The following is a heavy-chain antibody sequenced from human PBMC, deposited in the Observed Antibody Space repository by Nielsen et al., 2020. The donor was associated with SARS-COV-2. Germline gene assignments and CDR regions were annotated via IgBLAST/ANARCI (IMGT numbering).Heavy chain of an antibody. V-gene: IGHV3-11*06. Sequence: GGSLRLSCTASGFNFKNYDMNWVRQAPGKGLEWVSYISSSSSYTNYLDSLKGRFTISRDNARNSLYLQIHSLRAEDTAVYYCARRAQGTADWYFDLWGRGTLVTVSS. CDR1: GFNFKNYD. J-gene: IGHJ2*01. CDR3: ARRAQGTADWYFDL. D-gene: IGHD2-21*02. CDR2: ISSSSSYT.